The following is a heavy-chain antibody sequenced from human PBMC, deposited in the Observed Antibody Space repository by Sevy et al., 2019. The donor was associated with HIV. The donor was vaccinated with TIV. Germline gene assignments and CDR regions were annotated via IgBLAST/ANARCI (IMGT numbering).Heavy chain of an antibody. J-gene: IGHJ4*02. Sequence: ASVKVSCKASGYTFTSYAMHWVRQAPGQRLEWMGWINAGNGNTKYSQTFQGRVTITRDTSASTAYMELSSLRSEDTAVYYCARVISDTAMANADYWGQGTLVTVSS. CDR1: GYTFTSYA. CDR2: INAGNGNT. V-gene: IGHV1-3*01. CDR3: ARVISDTAMANADY. D-gene: IGHD5-18*01.